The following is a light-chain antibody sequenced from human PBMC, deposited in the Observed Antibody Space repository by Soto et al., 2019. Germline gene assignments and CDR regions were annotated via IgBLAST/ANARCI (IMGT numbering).Light chain of an antibody. CDR1: QSISSDH. Sequence: EIVLTQSPGILSLSPGERATLACRARQSISSDHLAWYQQRPGQSPRLLIYGASSRPTGVPDRFSGSGSGTEFTLTISRLEPEDFAVYYCQHYRSAPFTFGPGTKVDIK. J-gene: IGKJ3*01. V-gene: IGKV3-20*01. CDR2: GAS. CDR3: QHYRSAPFT.